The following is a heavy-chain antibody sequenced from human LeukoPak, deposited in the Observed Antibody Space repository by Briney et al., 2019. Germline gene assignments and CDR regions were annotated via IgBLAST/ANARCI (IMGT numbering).Heavy chain of an antibody. D-gene: IGHD1-26*01. CDR2: ISWNSGSI. V-gene: IGHV3-9*01. CDR3: ARELGSGSYRSPLGY. Sequence: QSGGSLRLSCVGSGFDFDDYGMHWVRQAPGKGLEWVSGISWNSGSIGYADSVKGRFTISRDNAKNSLYLQMSSLRTEDTAVYYCARELGSGSYRSPLGYWGQGTLVTVSS. J-gene: IGHJ4*02. CDR1: GFDFDDYG.